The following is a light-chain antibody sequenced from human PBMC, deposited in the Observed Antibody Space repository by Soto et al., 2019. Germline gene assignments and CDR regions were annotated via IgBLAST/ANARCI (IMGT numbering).Light chain of an antibody. J-gene: IGKJ3*01. Sequence: DIQMTQSPSSLSASVGDRVTITCRASQDISTYLAWYQQRPGRVPKLLIYAASTLQSGVPSRFSGSGSGTDFTLTISGLLPEDVATYYCQNFNSAAFTFGPGTKVDIK. CDR3: QNFNSAAFT. V-gene: IGKV1-27*01. CDR2: AAS. CDR1: QDISTY.